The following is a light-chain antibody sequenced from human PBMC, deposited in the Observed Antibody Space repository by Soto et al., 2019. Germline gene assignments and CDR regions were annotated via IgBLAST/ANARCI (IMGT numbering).Light chain of an antibody. V-gene: IGKV3-11*01. CDR3: QQRSNWPSIT. J-gene: IGKJ5*01. CDR2: DAS. CDR1: QSVSSY. Sequence: EIVLTQSPATLSLSPGERATLSCRASQSVSSYLAWYQQKPGQAPRLLIYDASSRATGIPARFSGSGSGTDFTLTISSLEPEDSAVYHCQQRSNWPSITFGQGTRLESK.